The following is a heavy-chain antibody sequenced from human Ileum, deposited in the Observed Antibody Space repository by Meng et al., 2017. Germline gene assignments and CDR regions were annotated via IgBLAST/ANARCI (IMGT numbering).Heavy chain of an antibody. V-gene: IGHV4-34*01. CDR2: INHTGST. CDR3: ASVGSDWDLTYYFDS. D-gene: IGHD1-26*01. Sequence: VPLQLWGEGRLKPAVTLSLTCAVYGGSFSGYYWSWILQPPGKGFEWVGDINHTGSTNYNPSLKSRVTISVDTSKNQFSLKLNSVTAADTAVYFCASVGSDWDLTYYFDSWGQGTLVTVSS. CDR1: GGSFSGYY. J-gene: IGHJ4*02.